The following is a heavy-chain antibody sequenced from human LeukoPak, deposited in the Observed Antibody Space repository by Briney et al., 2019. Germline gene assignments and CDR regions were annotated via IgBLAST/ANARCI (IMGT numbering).Heavy chain of an antibody. CDR3: ARESDYGDFFFDY. V-gene: IGHV3-48*03. J-gene: IGHJ4*02. CDR1: GFTFSSYE. CDR2: ISSSGGII. D-gene: IGHD4-17*01. Sequence: PGESLRLSCAASGFTFSSYEMSWVRQAPGKGLEWVSYISSSGGIIYYADSVKGRSTISRDNAKNSLYLQMNSLRAEDTAVYYCARESDYGDFFFDYWGQGTLVTVSS.